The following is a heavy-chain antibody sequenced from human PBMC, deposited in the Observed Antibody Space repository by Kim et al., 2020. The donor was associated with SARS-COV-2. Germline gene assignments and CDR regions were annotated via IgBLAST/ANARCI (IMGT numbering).Heavy chain of an antibody. CDR3: ATSLHCSSTSCYKTEYWYFDL. V-gene: IGHV1-24*01. CDR2: FDPEDGET. D-gene: IGHD2-2*02. CDR1: GYTLTELS. Sequence: ASVKVSCKVSGYTLTELSMHWVRQAPGKGLEWMGGFDPEDGETIYAQKFQGRVTMTEDTSTDTAYMELSSLRSEDTAVYYCATSLHCSSTSCYKTEYWYFDLWGRGTLVTVSS. J-gene: IGHJ2*01.